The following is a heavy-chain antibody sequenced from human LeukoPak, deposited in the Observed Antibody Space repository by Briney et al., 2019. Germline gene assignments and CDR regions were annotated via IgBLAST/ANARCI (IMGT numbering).Heavy chain of an antibody. D-gene: IGHD6-19*01. V-gene: IGHV1-2*02. CDR3: ARDLYIAVAGGFDY. CDR1: GYTFTGYY. Sequence: SVKVSCKASGYTFTGYYMHWVRQAPGQGLEWMGWINPNSGGTNYAQKFQGRVTMTRDTSISTAYMELSRLRSDDTAVYYCARDLYIAVAGGFDYWGQGTLVTVSS. CDR2: INPNSGGT. J-gene: IGHJ4*02.